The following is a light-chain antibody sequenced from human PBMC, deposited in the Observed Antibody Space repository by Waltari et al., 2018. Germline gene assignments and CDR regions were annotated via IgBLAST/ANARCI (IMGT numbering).Light chain of an antibody. CDR1: SSNIGSHY. V-gene: IGLV1-47*01. CDR2: RNN. J-gene: IGLJ2*01. CDR3: AAWDDSLSGPV. Sequence: QSVLTQPPSASGTPGQRVTISCSGSSSNIGSHYVYWYQQPPGTAPKLLIYRNNQRPSGVPDRFSGSKSGTSASLAISGLRSEDEGDYYCAAWDDSLSGPVFGGGTKLTVL.